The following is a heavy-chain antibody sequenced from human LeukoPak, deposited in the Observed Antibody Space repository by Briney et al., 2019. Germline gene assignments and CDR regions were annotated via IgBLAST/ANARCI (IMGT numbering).Heavy chain of an antibody. D-gene: IGHD1-26*01. CDR2: IYYSGST. V-gene: IGHV4-59*08. Sequence: SETLSLTCTVSGGSISSYYWSWIRQPPGKGLEWIGYIYYSGSTNYNPSLKSRVTISVDTSKNQFSLKLSSVTAADTAVYYCARVLAGATGYYLFDYWGQGTLVTVSS. CDR1: GGSISSYY. J-gene: IGHJ4*02. CDR3: ARVLAGATGYYLFDY.